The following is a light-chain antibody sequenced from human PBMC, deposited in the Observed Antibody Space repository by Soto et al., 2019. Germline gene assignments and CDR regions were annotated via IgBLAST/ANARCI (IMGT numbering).Light chain of an antibody. CDR2: AAS. CDR1: QGIGND. Sequence: DIQMTQSPSSLSASVGDRVTITCRASQGIGNDLGWYQQKPGKAPKRLIYAASSLQSGVPSRFSGSGSGTEFTLTISSLQPEDFATYYCLQHNSYPRVTFGQGTKVEIK. J-gene: IGKJ1*01. V-gene: IGKV1-17*01. CDR3: LQHNSYPRVT.